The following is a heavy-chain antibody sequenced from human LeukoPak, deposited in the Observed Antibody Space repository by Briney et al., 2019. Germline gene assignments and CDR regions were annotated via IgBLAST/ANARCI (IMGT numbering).Heavy chain of an antibody. D-gene: IGHD3-22*01. V-gene: IGHV3-23*01. CDR1: GFTFSSYA. CDR2: ISGSGSST. Sequence: GGSLRLSRAASGFTFSSYAMSWVRQAPGKGLEWVSAISGSGSSTYYADSVKGRFTISRDNSKNTLYLQMNSLRAEDTALYYCAKEVGYDSSGYDDFWGQGTLVTVSS. CDR3: AKEVGYDSSGYDDF. J-gene: IGHJ4*02.